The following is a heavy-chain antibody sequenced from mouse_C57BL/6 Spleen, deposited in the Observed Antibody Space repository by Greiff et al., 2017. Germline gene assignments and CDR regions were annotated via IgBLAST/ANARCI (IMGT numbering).Heavy chain of an antibody. D-gene: IGHD1-1*01. J-gene: IGHJ2*01. CDR3: ARRADYYGSSFPYYFDY. CDR2: IFPGSGST. Sequence: QVQLQQSGPELVKPGASVKISCKASGYTFTDYYINWVKQRPGQGLEWIGWIFPGSGSTYYNEKFKGKATLTVDKSSSTAYMLLSSLTSADSAVYFCARRADYYGSSFPYYFDYWGQGTTLTVSS. CDR1: GYTFTDYY. V-gene: IGHV1-75*01.